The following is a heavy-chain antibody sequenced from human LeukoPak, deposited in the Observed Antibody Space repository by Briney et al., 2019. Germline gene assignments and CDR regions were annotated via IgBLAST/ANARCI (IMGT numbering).Heavy chain of an antibody. Sequence: ASVKVSCKASGGTFSSYAISWVRQAPGQGLEWMGGIIPIFDTANYAQKFQGRVTITADESTSTAYMELSSLRSEDTAVYYCAIAYCGGDCYTDYYYGMDVWGQGTRVTVSS. J-gene: IGHJ6*02. CDR2: IIPIFDTA. V-gene: IGHV1-69*13. D-gene: IGHD2-21*02. CDR3: AIAYCGGDCYTDYYYGMDV. CDR1: GGTFSSYA.